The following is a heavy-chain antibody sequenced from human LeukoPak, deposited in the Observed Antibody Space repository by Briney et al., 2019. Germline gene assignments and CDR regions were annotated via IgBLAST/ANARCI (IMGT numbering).Heavy chain of an antibody. Sequence: VASVKVSCKASGYTFTGYYMHWVRQAPGQGLEWMGRINPNNGGTNYAQKFQGRVTMTRDTSISTAYMELSRLRSDDTAVYYCAREVLMVYALQDSNWFDPWGQGTLVTVSS. V-gene: IGHV1-2*06. CDR2: INPNNGGT. CDR1: GYTFTGYY. D-gene: IGHD2-8*01. CDR3: AREVLMVYALQDSNWFDP. J-gene: IGHJ5*02.